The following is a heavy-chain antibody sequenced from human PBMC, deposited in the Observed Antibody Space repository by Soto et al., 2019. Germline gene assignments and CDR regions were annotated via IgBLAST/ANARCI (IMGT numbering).Heavy chain of an antibody. V-gene: IGHV1-8*02. Sequence: ASVKVSCKASGYTFTSYYMHWVRQATGQGLEWMGWMNVNSGDTYYAQKFQGRVTMTRNTSITTAYMELSSLRSEDTAVYYCARGTYSSAWGQGTLVTVSS. CDR3: ARGTYSSA. J-gene: IGHJ5*02. CDR2: MNVNSGDT. CDR1: GYTFTSYY. D-gene: IGHD6-19*01.